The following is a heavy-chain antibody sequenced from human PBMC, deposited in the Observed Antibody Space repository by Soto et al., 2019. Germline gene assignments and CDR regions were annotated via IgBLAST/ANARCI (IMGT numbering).Heavy chain of an antibody. D-gene: IGHD2-21*02. Sequence: SEALSLTCTGSGGFMSSTERSWIRQPPGKVLELIGYMYNTGSTIYNPSLKSRVTISVDTSKNQFSLKLNSVTAADTAVYYCARDLWGYCGADCYPLDVWGQGTTVTVS. CDR3: ARDLWGYCGADCYPLDV. CDR2: MYNTGST. CDR1: GGFMSSTE. J-gene: IGHJ6*02. V-gene: IGHV4-59*01.